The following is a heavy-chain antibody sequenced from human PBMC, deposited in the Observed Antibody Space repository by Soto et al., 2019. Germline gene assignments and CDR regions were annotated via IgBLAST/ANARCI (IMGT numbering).Heavy chain of an antibody. D-gene: IGHD3-16*02. CDR1: GFKFSDYW. Sequence: GGSLRLSCAASGFKFSDYWMSWVRQAPGKGLEWVGNIKHDTSEAHYADSVKGRFTITRDNIKNFLFLQMNGLRADDTASYYCARDGLLFSGPYRPSRFDYWGLGTLVTVSS. CDR3: ARDGLLFSGPYRPSRFDY. V-gene: IGHV3-7*03. CDR2: IKHDTSEA. J-gene: IGHJ4*02.